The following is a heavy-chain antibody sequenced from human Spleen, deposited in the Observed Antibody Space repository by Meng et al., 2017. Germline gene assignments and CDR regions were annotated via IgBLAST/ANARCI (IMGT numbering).Heavy chain of an antibody. V-gene: IGHV3-7*03. J-gene: IGHJ3*02. CDR1: GYSFSGHW. CDR3: AKDRDYYDSSGYVAFDI. Sequence: GVLKISCEASGYSFSGHWMSWVRQTPGKGLEWVANIKPDGSEKNYVDSVKGRFTISRDNAKNSLYLQMNSLRAEDTAVYYCAKDRDYYDSSGYVAFDIWGQGTMVTVSS. D-gene: IGHD3-22*01. CDR2: IKPDGSEK.